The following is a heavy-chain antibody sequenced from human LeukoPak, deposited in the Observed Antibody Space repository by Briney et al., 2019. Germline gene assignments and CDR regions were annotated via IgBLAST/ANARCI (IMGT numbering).Heavy chain of an antibody. CDR3: AKEPNGDYIGTFDI. CDR1: QFNFNKFG. J-gene: IGHJ3*02. Sequence: GGSLRLSCATSQFNFNKFGMTWVRQAPGKGLEWVSSISGNGGSTQYADSVQGRFAISRDNSKNTLYLQMNSLRAEDTAVYFCAKEPNGDYIGTFDIWGQGTMVTVSS. D-gene: IGHD4-17*01. V-gene: IGHV3-23*01. CDR2: ISGNGGST.